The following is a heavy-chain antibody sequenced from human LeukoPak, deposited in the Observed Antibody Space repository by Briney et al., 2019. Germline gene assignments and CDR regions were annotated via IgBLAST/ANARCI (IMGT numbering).Heavy chain of an antibody. J-gene: IGHJ4*02. V-gene: IGHV4-4*09. CDR3: AKSYFAYNTSYCYYFNL. D-gene: IGHD1-1*01. Sequence: SETLSLTCTVSGGSISGGYWSWIRQPPGRGLEWIGFVYTSGSTNYNPSLKSRVAISVDTSNSQFALKLSSVNAADTGVYYSAKSYFAYNTSYCYYFNLCGQGALAPVSS. CDR1: GGSISGGY. CDR2: VYTSGST.